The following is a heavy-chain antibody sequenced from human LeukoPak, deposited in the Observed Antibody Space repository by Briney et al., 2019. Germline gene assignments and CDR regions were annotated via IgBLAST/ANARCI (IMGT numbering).Heavy chain of an antibody. J-gene: IGHJ4*02. CDR2: INPSGGST. CDR1: GGTFSSYA. Sequence: GASVKVSCKASGGTFSSYAISWVRQAPGQGLEWMGIINPSGGSTSYAQKFQGRVTMTRDMSTSTVYMELSSLRSEDTAVYYCARVYSGSYSQTFDYWGQGTLVTVSS. CDR3: ARVYSGSYSQTFDY. V-gene: IGHV1-46*01. D-gene: IGHD1-26*01.